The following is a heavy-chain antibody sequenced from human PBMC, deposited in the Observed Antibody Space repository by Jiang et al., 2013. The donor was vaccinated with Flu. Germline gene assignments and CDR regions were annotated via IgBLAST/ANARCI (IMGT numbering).Heavy chain of an antibody. D-gene: IGHD1-26*01. J-gene: IGHJ4*02. V-gene: IGHV3-30-3*01. Sequence: ASGFTFSSYAMHWVRQAPGKGLEWVAVISYDGSNKYYADSVKGRFTISRDNSKNTLYLQMNSLRAEDTAVYYCARDGLYAGPRYSGSGRFDYWGQGTLVTVSS. CDR3: ARDGLYAGPRYSGSGRFDY. CDR2: ISYDGSNK. CDR1: GFTFSSYA.